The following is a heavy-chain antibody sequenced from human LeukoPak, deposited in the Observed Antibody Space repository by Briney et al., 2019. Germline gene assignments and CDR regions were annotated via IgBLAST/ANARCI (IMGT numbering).Heavy chain of an antibody. CDR3: ARDPDYYGSGSYYIQYYFDY. CDR2: INAGNGNT. D-gene: IGHD3-10*01. Sequence: ASVKVSCKASGYTFTSYAMHWVRQAPGQRLEWMGWINAGNGNTKYSQKFQGRVTITRDTSASTAYMELSSLRSEDTAVYYCARDPDYYGSGSYYIQYYFDYWGQGTLVTVSS. CDR1: GYTFTSYA. J-gene: IGHJ4*02. V-gene: IGHV1-3*01.